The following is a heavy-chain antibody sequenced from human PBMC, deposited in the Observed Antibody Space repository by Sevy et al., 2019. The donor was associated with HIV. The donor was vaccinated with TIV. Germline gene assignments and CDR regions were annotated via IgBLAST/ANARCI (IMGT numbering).Heavy chain of an antibody. CDR1: GFTFSSYA. CDR3: ARGNRKPHPTYYYDSSGYAFDI. CDR2: ISSNGGST. J-gene: IGHJ3*02. V-gene: IGHV3-64*01. Sequence: GGSLRLSCAASGFTFSSYAMHWVRQAPGKGLEYVSAISSNGGSTYYANSVKGRFTISRDNSKNTLYLQMGSLRAEDMAVNYCARGNRKPHPTYYYDSSGYAFDIWGQGTMVTVSS. D-gene: IGHD3-22*01.